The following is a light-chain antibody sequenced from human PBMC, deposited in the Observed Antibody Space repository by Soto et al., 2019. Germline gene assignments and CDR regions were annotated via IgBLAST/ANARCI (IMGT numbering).Light chain of an antibody. V-gene: IGKV1-5*01. J-gene: IGKJ2*01. CDR2: NAS. CDR1: QSISSW. CDR3: QQYNSYPYS. Sequence: DIQMTQSPSPLSASVGDRVTITCRASQSISSWLAWYQQKPGKAPKLLIYNASILESGVPSRFSGSGSGTEFTLTVSSLQPDDFATYYCQQYNSYPYSFGQGTKLEIK.